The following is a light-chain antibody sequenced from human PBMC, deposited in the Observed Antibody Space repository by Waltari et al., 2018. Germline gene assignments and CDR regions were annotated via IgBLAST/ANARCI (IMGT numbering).Light chain of an antibody. V-gene: IGKV1-9*01. CDR3: QQLNSYPQT. CDR2: AAS. Sequence: DIQLTQSPSFLSASVGDRVTITCRASQVISSYLAWYQQKPGRAPNLLIYAASTLQSGVPSRFSGSGSGTEFTLTISSLQPEDFATYYCQQLNSYPQTFGQGTKVEIK. J-gene: IGKJ1*01. CDR1: QVISSY.